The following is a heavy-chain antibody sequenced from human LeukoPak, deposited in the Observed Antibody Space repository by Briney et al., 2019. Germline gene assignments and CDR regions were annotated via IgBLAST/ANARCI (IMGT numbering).Heavy chain of an antibody. V-gene: IGHV1-8*03. D-gene: IGHD7-27*01. CDR1: GYTFTRYY. J-gene: IGHJ4*02. CDR3: AKGHWGSKFDY. Sequence: ASVKVSCMSSGYTFTRYYINWVRQPTGQGVEWMGWMNPKSGNKGHAQKFQGRVTIPKNTSISTVYMELSSLRSEDTAEYFCAKGHWGSKFDYWGQGTLVTVSS. CDR2: MNPKSGNK.